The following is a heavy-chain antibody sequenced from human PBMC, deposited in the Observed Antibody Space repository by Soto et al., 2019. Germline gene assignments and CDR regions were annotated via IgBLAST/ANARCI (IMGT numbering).Heavy chain of an antibody. Sequence: LRLSCAASGFTFSSFAMHWVRQAPGKGLEWVAVISYDGSNKYYADSVKGRFTISRDTSKNTLYLQMNSLRAEDTAVYYCAKSGYSSGWFFDYWGQGTLVTVSS. CDR2: ISYDGSNK. CDR3: AKSGYSSGWFFDY. J-gene: IGHJ4*02. V-gene: IGHV3-30*18. CDR1: GFTFSSFA. D-gene: IGHD6-19*01.